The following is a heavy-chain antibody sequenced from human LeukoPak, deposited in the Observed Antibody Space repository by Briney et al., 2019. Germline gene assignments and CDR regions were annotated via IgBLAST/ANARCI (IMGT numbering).Heavy chain of an antibody. D-gene: IGHD7-27*01. CDR3: ARDINWGQVDY. CDR2: INGDGRAT. V-gene: IGHV3-74*01. CDR1: GFTFSGHW. J-gene: IGHJ4*02. Sequence: PGGSLRLSCAASGFTFSGHWMYWLRQAPGRGLAWVSRINGDGRATNYAGSMKGRFTISRDNAKNILYLQMNSLREDDTAVYYCARDINWGQVDYWGQGTLVTVSS.